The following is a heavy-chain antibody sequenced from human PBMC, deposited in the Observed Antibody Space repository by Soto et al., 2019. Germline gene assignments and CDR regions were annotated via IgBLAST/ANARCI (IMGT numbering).Heavy chain of an antibody. CDR3: EKRTPIYSSYYGMDV. V-gene: IGHV3-23*01. Sequence: EVQLLESGGGLVQPGGSLRLSCAASGFTFSSYAMSWVRQAPGKGLEWVSAISGSGGSTYYAASVKGRFTISRDNSKNTLYLQMTSLSAEDTAVYYWEKRTPIYSSYYGMDVWAQGTTVTVSS. CDR2: ISGSGGST. J-gene: IGHJ6*02. CDR1: GFTFSSYA.